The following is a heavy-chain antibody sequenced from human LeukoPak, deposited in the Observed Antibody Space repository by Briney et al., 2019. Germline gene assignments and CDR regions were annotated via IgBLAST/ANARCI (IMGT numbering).Heavy chain of an antibody. CDR3: ARDEGRVSGSFNP. Sequence: ASVKVSCKASGYSFTIYGISWVRQAPGQGLEWMGWISTYSSHTTYAQKFQGRVTMTTDTSTTTAYMELRSLRSDDTAVYYCARDEGRVSGSFNPWGQGTLVTVSS. D-gene: IGHD3-10*01. CDR1: GYSFTIYG. J-gene: IGHJ5*02. CDR2: ISTYSSHT. V-gene: IGHV1-18*01.